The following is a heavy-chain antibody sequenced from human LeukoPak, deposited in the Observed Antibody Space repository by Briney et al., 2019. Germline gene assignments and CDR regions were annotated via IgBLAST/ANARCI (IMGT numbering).Heavy chain of an antibody. Sequence: GASVKVSCKASGYTFTGYYMHWVRQAPGQGLEWMGWINPNSGGTNYAQKFQGRVTVTRDTSISTAYMELSRLTSDDTAVYYCARRRAFYDFWSLWGQGTLVTVSS. V-gene: IGHV1-2*02. CDR1: GYTFTGYY. D-gene: IGHD3-3*01. J-gene: IGHJ4*02. CDR3: ARRRAFYDFWSL. CDR2: INPNSGGT.